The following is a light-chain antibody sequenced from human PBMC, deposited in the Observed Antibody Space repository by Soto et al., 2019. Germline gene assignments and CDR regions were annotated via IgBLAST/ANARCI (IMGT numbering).Light chain of an antibody. Sequence: QSALTQPASVSGSPGQSITISFTGTSSDVCGYNYVSWYQQHPGKAPKLMIYEVSNRPSGVSNRFSGSKSGNTASLTISGLQAEDEGDYYCSSYTSSSTLVVFGGGTKLTVL. CDR1: SSDVCGYNY. CDR2: EVS. V-gene: IGLV2-14*01. CDR3: SSYTSSSTLVV. J-gene: IGLJ2*01.